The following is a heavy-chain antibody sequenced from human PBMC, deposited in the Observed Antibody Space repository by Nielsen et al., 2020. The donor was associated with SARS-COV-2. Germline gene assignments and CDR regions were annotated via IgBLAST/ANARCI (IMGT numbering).Heavy chain of an antibody. Sequence: GVLKISCAASGFTFSSYSMNWVRQAPGKGLEWVSYISSSSSTIYYADSVKGRFTISRDNAKNSLYLQMNSLRDKDTAVYYCARDRERDYYDSSGYYYFDYWGQGTLVTVSS. J-gene: IGHJ4*02. V-gene: IGHV3-48*02. CDR3: ARDRERDYYDSSGYYYFDY. D-gene: IGHD3-22*01. CDR1: GFTFSSYS. CDR2: ISSSSSTI.